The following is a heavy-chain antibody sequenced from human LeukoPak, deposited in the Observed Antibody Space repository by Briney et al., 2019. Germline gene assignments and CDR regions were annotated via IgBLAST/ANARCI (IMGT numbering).Heavy chain of an antibody. V-gene: IGHV3-21*01. Sequence: KPGGSLRLSCAASGFTFSSYSMNWVRQAPGKGLEWVSSISSSSSYIYYADSVKGRFTISRDNAKNSLYLQMNSLRAEDTAVYYCARGAAAGTRWFDPWGQGTLVTVSS. CDR3: ARGAAAGTRWFDP. CDR2: ISSSSSYI. J-gene: IGHJ5*02. D-gene: IGHD6-13*01. CDR1: GFTFSSYS.